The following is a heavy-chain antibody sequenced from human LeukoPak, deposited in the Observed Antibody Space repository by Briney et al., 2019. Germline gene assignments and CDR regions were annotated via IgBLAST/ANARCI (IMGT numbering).Heavy chain of an antibody. CDR3: ASVSVWELATHTGGSFDY. D-gene: IGHD1-26*01. J-gene: IGHJ4*02. V-gene: IGHV4-30-4*01. CDR1: GGLISRIEYY. CDR2: IYHTGTT. Sequence: SETLSLTCTVSGGLISRIEYYWGWVRQSPVKGLEWLGHIYHTGTTLYSPHLNNRLTVSVGSSKNQFSLTLNSVTAADTAVYYCASVSVWELATHTGGSFDYWGRGILVTVSS.